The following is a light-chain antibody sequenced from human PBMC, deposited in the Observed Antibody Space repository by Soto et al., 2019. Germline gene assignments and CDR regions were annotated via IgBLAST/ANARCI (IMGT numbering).Light chain of an antibody. V-gene: IGKV1-9*01. CDR2: AAS. CDR1: QGISSY. J-gene: IGKJ3*01. CDR3: QQLNSYLRFT. Sequence: IQLTQSPSFLSASVGDRVTITCRASQGISSYLAWYQQKPGKAPKLLIYAASTLQSGVPSRFSGSGSGTEFTLTISSLQPEDFATYYCQQLNSYLRFTFGPGTKVDIK.